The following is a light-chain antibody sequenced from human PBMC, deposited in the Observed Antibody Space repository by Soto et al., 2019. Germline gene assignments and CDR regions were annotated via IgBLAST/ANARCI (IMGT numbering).Light chain of an antibody. J-gene: IGLJ3*02. Sequence: SYELTQPSSVSVSPGQTARITCSGDVLANKYARWFQQKPGQAPVLVIYKDSVRPSGIPERFSGSSSGTTVTLSITGVQVEDEADYYCYSAAHNHLMFGGWTKLTVL. CDR2: KDS. CDR1: VLANKY. CDR3: YSAAHNHLM. V-gene: IGLV3-27*01.